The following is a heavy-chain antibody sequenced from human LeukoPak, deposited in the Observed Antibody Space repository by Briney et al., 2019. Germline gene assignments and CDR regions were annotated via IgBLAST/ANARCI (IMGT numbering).Heavy chain of an antibody. V-gene: IGHV3-53*01. CDR2: IYKSAIT. CDR3: ARSLRVRGVPDYMDV. J-gene: IGHJ6*03. CDR1: GFTFSDYY. Sequence: GGSLRLSCAASGFTFSDYYMSWIRQAPGKGLEWVSVIYKSAITYYADTVKGRFTISRDNSKNTLYLQMNSLRAEGTAVYYCARSLRVRGVPDYMDVWGKGTTVTISS. D-gene: IGHD3-10*01.